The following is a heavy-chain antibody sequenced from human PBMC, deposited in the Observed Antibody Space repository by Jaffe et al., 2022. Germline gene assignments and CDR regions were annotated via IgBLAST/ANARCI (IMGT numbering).Heavy chain of an antibody. Sequence: QMQLVQSGPEVKKPGTSVKVSCKASGFTFTSSAVQWVRQARGQRLEWIGWIVVGSGNTNYAQKFQERVTITRDMSTSTAYMELSSLRSEDTAVYYCAAEDARITIFGVVIMGSAFDIWGQGTMVTVSS. D-gene: IGHD3-3*01. V-gene: IGHV1-58*01. CDR3: AAEDARITIFGVVIMGSAFDI. CDR1: GFTFTSSA. CDR2: IVVGSGNT. J-gene: IGHJ3*02.